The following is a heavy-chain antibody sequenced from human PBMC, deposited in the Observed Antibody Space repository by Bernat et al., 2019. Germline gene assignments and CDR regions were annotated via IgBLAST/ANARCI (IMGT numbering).Heavy chain of an antibody. Sequence: EVQLVESGGGLVQPGGSLRLSCAASGFTFSSYEMNWVRQAPGKGLEWVSYISSSGSTIYYADSVKGRFTISRDNAKNALYLQMNSLRAEDTAVYYCAGWSVLRYFDWFGTAEKGYWGQGTLVTVSS. V-gene: IGHV3-48*03. J-gene: IGHJ4*02. D-gene: IGHD3-9*01. CDR2: ISSSGSTI. CDR1: GFTFSSYE. CDR3: AGWSVLRYFDWFGTAEKGY.